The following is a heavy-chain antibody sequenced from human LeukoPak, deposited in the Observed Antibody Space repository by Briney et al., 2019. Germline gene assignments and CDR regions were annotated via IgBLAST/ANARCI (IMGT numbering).Heavy chain of an antibody. CDR1: GFTFSDSY. D-gene: IGHD1-7*01. Sequence: GGSLRLSCAASGFTFSDSYMTWIRQAPGKGLEWVSYISNSGSSIYYADSVRGRFTTSRDNAKSSLYLQMNSLRVEDTAVYYCVRYYTRNSWYFDLWGRGTLVTVSS. V-gene: IGHV3-11*04. CDR2: ISNSGSSI. J-gene: IGHJ2*01. CDR3: VRYYTRNSWYFDL.